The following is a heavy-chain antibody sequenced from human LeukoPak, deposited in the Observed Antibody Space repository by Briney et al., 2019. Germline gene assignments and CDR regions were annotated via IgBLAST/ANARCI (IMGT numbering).Heavy chain of an antibody. CDR3: ARTVAATLFAIAFDI. V-gene: IGHV4-31*03. CDR1: GGSLSSGGYY. CDR2: IYYSGST. Sequence: SQTLSLTCTVSGGSLSSGGYYWSWLRQHPGTGLEWIGYIYYSGSTYYNPSLKSRVTISVDTSKNQFSLKLSSVTAADTAVYYCARTVAATLFAIAFDIWGQGTMVTVSS. D-gene: IGHD2-15*01. J-gene: IGHJ3*02.